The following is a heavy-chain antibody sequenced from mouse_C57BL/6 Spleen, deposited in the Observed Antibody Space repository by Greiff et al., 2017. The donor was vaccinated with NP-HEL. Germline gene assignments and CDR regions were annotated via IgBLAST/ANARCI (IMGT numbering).Heavy chain of an antibody. Sequence: EVMLVESEGGLVQPGSSMKLSCTASGFTFSDYYMAWVRQVPEKGLEWVANINYDGSSTYYLDSLKSRFIISRDNAKNILYLQMSSLKSEDTATYYCARTHREYFDYWGQGTTLTVSS. CDR2: INYDGSST. D-gene: IGHD3-1*01. J-gene: IGHJ2*01. V-gene: IGHV5-16*01. CDR3: ARTHREYFDY. CDR1: GFTFSDYY.